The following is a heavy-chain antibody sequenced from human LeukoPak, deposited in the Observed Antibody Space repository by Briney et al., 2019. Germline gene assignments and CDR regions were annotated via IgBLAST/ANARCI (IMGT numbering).Heavy chain of an antibody. CDR3: ARRAGTYYYDSSGDAFDI. V-gene: IGHV4-34*01. CDR1: GGSFSGYY. Sequence: SETLSLTCAVYGGSFSGYYWSWIRQPPGKGLEWIGEINHSGSTNYNPSLKSRVTISVDTSKNQFSLKLSSVTAADTAVYYCARRAGTYYYDSSGDAFDIWGQGTMVTVSS. J-gene: IGHJ3*02. CDR2: INHSGST. D-gene: IGHD3-22*01.